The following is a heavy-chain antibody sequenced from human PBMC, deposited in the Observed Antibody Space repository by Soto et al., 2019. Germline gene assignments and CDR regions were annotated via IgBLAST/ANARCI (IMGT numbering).Heavy chain of an antibody. CDR2: IKSKTDGGTT. CDR3: TANSLPYYYYGMDV. J-gene: IGHJ6*02. CDR1: GFTFSNAW. V-gene: IGHV3-15*07. Sequence: GGSLRLSCAASGFTFSNAWMNWVRQAPGKGLEWVGRIKSKTDGGTTDYAAPVKGRFTISRDDSKNTLYLQMNSLKTEDTAVYYCTANSLPYYYYGMDVWGQGTTVTVSS. D-gene: IGHD5-18*01.